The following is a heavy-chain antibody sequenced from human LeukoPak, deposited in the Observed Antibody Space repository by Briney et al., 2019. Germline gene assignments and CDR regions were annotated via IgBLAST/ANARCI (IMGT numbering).Heavy chain of an antibody. J-gene: IGHJ4*02. V-gene: IGHV1-18*01. D-gene: IGHD2-15*01. Sequence: GASVKVPCKASGYSFSTYGVSWVRQAPGQGLEWMGWINTYTGDTIYTHQLQGRLTMTTDISTSTLYMDLRSLISDDTALYYCARDFCSGEGCYHSLGYWGQGALVTVSS. CDR2: INTYTGDT. CDR1: GYSFSTYG. CDR3: ARDFCSGEGCYHSLGY.